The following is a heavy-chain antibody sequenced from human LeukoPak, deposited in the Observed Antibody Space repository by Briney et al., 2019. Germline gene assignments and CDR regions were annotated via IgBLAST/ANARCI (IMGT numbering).Heavy chain of an antibody. CDR2: IYYSGST. D-gene: IGHD3-22*01. CDR1: GGSISNYY. CDR3: ARDYSDGSGYYPLFDN. V-gene: IGHV4-59*12. J-gene: IGHJ4*02. Sequence: PSETLSLTCTVSGGSISNYYWSWIRQPPGKGLEWIGYIYYSGSTNYNPSLKSRVTISVDTSKNQFSLKLSSVTAADTAVYYCARDYSDGSGYYPLFDNWGQGTLVTVSS.